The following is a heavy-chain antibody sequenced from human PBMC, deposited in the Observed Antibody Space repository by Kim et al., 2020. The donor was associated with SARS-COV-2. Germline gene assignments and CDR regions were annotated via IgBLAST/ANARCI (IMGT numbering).Heavy chain of an antibody. V-gene: IGHV7-4-1*02. D-gene: IGHD6-13*01. CDR3: ARDRPGDIAAAANGNY. J-gene: IGHJ4*02. CDR2: INTNTGNP. Sequence: ASVKVSCKDSGYTFTSYAMNWVRQAPGQGLEWMGWINTNTGNPTYAQGFTGRFVFSLDTSVSTAYLQISSLKAEDTAVYYCARDRPGDIAAAANGNYWGQGTLVTVSS. CDR1: GYTFTSYA.